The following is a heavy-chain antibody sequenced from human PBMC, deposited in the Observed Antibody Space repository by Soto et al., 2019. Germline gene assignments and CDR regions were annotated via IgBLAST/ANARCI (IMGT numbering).Heavy chain of an antibody. CDR2: IYFTGST. Sequence: NPSETLSLTCTVSGGAVSSGTYYWSWIRQPPGKGLEWIGHIYFTGSTNYNPSLKSRVTMSLDTSRNQFSLNLSSVTAADTAVYYCTRGTPRVQWFDPWGLGGLVTVSS. CDR3: TRGTPRVQWFDP. J-gene: IGHJ5*02. V-gene: IGHV4-61*01. CDR1: GGAVSSGTYY.